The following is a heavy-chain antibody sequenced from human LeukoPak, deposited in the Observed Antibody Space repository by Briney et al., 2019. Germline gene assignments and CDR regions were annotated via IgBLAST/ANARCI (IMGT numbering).Heavy chain of an antibody. CDR2: VSFDGSDK. Sequence: GRSLKHSCAASGFTFSGYGMHWVRQAPGKGLEWVAVVSFDGSDKYYADSVKGRFTISRDNSKNTLYLHMNRLRAEDTAVYYCAKDPYSYGFTGDYWGQGTLVTVSS. CDR3: AKDPYSYGFTGDY. CDR1: GFTFSGYG. V-gene: IGHV3-30*18. J-gene: IGHJ4*02. D-gene: IGHD5-18*01.